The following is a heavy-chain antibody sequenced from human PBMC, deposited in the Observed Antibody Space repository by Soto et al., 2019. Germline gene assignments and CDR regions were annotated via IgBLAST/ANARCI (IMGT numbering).Heavy chain of an antibody. J-gene: IGHJ4*02. Sequence: SETLSLTCTVSGGSISSYYWSWIRQPPGKGLEWIGYIYYSGSTNYNPSLKSRVTISVDTSKNQFSLKLSSVTAADTAVYYCARGNYPTWTTDRNYFDYWGQGTLVTVSS. CDR2: IYYSGST. CDR1: GGSISSYY. V-gene: IGHV4-59*01. CDR3: ARGNYPTWTTDRNYFDY. D-gene: IGHD4-17*01.